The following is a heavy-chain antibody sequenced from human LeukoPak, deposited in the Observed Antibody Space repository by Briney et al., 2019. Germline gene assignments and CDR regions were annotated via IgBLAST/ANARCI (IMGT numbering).Heavy chain of an antibody. V-gene: IGHV3-53*01. CDR3: ARDSETETGWYYYGMDV. J-gene: IGHJ6*02. CDR2: IYSGGST. Sequence: GGSLRLSCAASGFTFSDYYMSWIRQAPGKGLEWVSVIYSGGSTYFADSVKGRFTITRDNSKNTVFLQMNSLRAEDTAVYYCARDSETETGWYYYGMDVWGQGTTVTVSS. CDR1: GFTFSDYY. D-gene: IGHD1-1*01.